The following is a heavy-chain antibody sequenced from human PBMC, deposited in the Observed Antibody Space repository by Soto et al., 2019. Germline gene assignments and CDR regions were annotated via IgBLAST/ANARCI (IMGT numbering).Heavy chain of an antibody. CDR1: GYTFTSYY. CDR2: MNPNSGNT. Sequence: GASVKVSCKASGYTFTSYYINWVRQATGQGLEWMGWMNPNSGNTGYAQKFQGRVTMTRNTSISTAYMELSSLRSEDTAVYYCASAYYDILTGYRPWYYYGMDVWGQGTTVTVSS. V-gene: IGHV1-8*01. CDR3: ASAYYDILTGYRPWYYYGMDV. J-gene: IGHJ6*02. D-gene: IGHD3-9*01.